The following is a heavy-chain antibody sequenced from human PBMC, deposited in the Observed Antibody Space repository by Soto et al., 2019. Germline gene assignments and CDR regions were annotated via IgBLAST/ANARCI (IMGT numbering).Heavy chain of an antibody. J-gene: IGHJ6*02. D-gene: IGHD2-2*03. CDR3: ARLNGYCISTNCHGYYGMDV. CDR2: ISHTGTN. Sequence: SETLSLTCAVSGGSISSSNWWSWVRQPPGEGLEWIGEISHTGTNNNNPSLLSRVTISVDTSKNEFSLRLSSVTAADTAVYYCARLNGYCISTNCHGYYGMDVWGQGTTVTVSS. V-gene: IGHV4-4*02. CDR1: GGSISSSNW.